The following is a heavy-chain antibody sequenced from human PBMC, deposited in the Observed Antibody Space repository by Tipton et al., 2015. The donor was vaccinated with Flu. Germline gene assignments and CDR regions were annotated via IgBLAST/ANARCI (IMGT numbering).Heavy chain of an antibody. V-gene: IGHV3-30*04. CDR2: ISYDGSNK. CDR3: ARGIGFGELLDY. J-gene: IGHJ4*02. Sequence: SLRLSCAASGFTFSSYAMHWVRQAPGKGLEWVAVISYDGSNKYYADSVKGRFTISRDNSKNTLYLQMNDLRAEDTAVYYCARGIGFGELLDYWGQGTLVNVSS. D-gene: IGHD3-10*01. CDR1: GFTFSSYA.